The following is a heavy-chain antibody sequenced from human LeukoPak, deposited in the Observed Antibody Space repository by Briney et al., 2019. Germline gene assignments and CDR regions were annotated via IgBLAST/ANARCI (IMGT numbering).Heavy chain of an antibody. V-gene: IGHV4-34*01. D-gene: IGHD6-19*01. CDR1: GGSFSGYY. J-gene: IGHJ4*02. CDR2: INHSGST. CDR3: ARGAGVGIAVAGSFDY. Sequence: PSETLSLTCAVYGGSFSGYYWSWIRQPPGKGLEWIGEINHSGSTNYNPSLKSRVTISVDTSKNQFSLKLSSVTAADTAVYYCARGAGVGIAVAGSFDYWGQGTLVTVSS.